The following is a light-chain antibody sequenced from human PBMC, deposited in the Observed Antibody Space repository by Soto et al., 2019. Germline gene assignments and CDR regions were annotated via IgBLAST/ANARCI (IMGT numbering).Light chain of an antibody. V-gene: IGKV1-33*01. CDR1: QDISNY. J-gene: IGKJ2*01. Sequence: DIQMTQSPSSLSASVGDRVTITCQASQDISNYLNWYQQTPGKAPNLRIYDASNLETEVPSRFSGSGSGTNFTFTISSLQPEDIATYYCQQYDNLLVTFGQGTKLEIK. CDR3: QQYDNLLVT. CDR2: DAS.